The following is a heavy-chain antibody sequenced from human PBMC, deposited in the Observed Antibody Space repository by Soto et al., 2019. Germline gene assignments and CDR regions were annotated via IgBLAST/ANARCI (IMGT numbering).Heavy chain of an antibody. D-gene: IGHD2-2*01. J-gene: IGHJ6*02. Sequence: EVQLVESGGGLVKPGGSLRLSCAASGFTFSSYSMNWVRQAPGKGLEWVSSISSSSSYIYYADSVKGRFTISRDNAKNSLYLQMNSLRAEDTAVYYCASLLSLGYCSSTSCSSYYYYGMDVWGQGTTVTVSS. V-gene: IGHV3-21*01. CDR2: ISSSSSYI. CDR1: GFTFSSYS. CDR3: ASLLSLGYCSSTSCSSYYYYGMDV.